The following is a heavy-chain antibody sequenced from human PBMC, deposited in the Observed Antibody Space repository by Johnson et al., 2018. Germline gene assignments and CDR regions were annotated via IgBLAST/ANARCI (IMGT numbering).Heavy chain of an antibody. CDR1: GFTFSGYG. D-gene: IGHD2-2*03. CDR2: ISFDGGNK. J-gene: IGHJ6*03. Sequence: QVQLVESGGGVVQPGRSLRLSCAASGFTFSGYGIHWVRQAPGKGLEWVAVISFDGGNKYYADSVKGRFTISRDNSKNTLYLQMTSLRAEDTAVCYCAKDLDMGFYYMDVWGKGTTVTVSS. V-gene: IGHV3-30*18. CDR3: AKDLDMGFYYMDV.